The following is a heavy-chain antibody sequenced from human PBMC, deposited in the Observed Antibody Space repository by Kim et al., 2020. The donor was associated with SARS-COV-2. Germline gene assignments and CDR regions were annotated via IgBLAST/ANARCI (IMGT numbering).Heavy chain of an antibody. CDR3: ARGCLSILGSAASLFDF. D-gene: IGHD1-26*01. CDR1: GGTFNSYA. Sequence: SVKVSCKASGGTFNSYAINWVRQAPGQGLEWMGGIIPILVKPNYAQRFRGRVTITADESTNTVYLHLNSLRSGDTAVYYCARGCLSILGSAASLFDFWGPVALVTVSS. CDR2: IIPILVKP. V-gene: IGHV1-69*10. J-gene: IGHJ4*02.